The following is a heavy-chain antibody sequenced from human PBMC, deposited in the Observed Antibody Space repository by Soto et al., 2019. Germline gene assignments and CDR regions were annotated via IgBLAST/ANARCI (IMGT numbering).Heavy chain of an antibody. V-gene: IGHV1-69*13. CDR3: ARSMSPYYYDSSGYYRVISY. J-gene: IGHJ4*02. D-gene: IGHD3-22*01. Sequence: GASVKVSCKASGGTFSSYAISWVRQAPGQGLEWMGGIIPIFGTANYAQKFQGRVTITADESTSTAYMELSSLRSEDTAVYYCARSMSPYYYDSSGYYRVISYWRQGTVVPFS. CDR2: IIPIFGTA. CDR1: GGTFSSYA.